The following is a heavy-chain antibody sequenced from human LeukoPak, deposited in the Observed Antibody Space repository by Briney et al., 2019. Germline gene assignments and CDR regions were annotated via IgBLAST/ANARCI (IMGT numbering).Heavy chain of an antibody. CDR3: ARGSLGGEYYFDY. D-gene: IGHD3-10*01. J-gene: IGHJ4*02. Sequence: PSETLSLTCTVSGGSISSHYWSWIRQPPGKGLEWIGYIYYSGSTNYNPSLKCRVTISVDTSKKQFSLKLSSVTAADTAVYYCARGSLGGEYYFDYWGQGTLVTVSS. CDR1: GGSISSHY. CDR2: IYYSGST. V-gene: IGHV4-59*11.